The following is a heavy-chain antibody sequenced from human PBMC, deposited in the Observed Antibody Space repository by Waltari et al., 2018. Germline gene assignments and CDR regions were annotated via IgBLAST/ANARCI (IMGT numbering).Heavy chain of an antibody. CDR1: GGSISSGGYY. CDR2: IYYSGST. V-gene: IGHV4-31*03. Sequence: QVQLQESGPGLVKPSQTLSLTCTVSGGSISSGGYYWSWIRQHPGKGLGWIGYIYYSGSTYYNPSLKSRVTISVDTSKNQFSLKLSSVTAADTAVYYCAREGARYYYDSSGYFDYWGQGTLVTVSS. J-gene: IGHJ4*02. D-gene: IGHD3-22*01. CDR3: AREGARYYYDSSGYFDY.